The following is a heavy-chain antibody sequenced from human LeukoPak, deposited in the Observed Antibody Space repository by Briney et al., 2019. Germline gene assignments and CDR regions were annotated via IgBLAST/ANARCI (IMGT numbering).Heavy chain of an antibody. CDR3: VRLNYRYGMDV. D-gene: IGHD5-24*01. CDR2: IVYSGTT. Sequence: SETLSLTCNVSSGSITTSSHYWGWIRQSPGKKLEWIGSIVYSGTTFYNPSLKSRVIISIDTSKSQFSLRLSSVTAADTALYHCVRLNYRYGMDVWGQGTTVTVSS. J-gene: IGHJ6*02. CDR1: SGSITTSSHY. V-gene: IGHV4-39*07.